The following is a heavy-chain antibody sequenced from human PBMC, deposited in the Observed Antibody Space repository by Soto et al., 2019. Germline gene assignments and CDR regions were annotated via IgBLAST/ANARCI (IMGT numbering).Heavy chain of an antibody. V-gene: IGHV3-23*01. CDR3: AKLRDLYYYGMDV. D-gene: IGHD3-16*01. CDR1: GFTFSSYA. J-gene: IGHJ6*02. CDR2: ISGSGGST. Sequence: GGSLRLSSAASGFTFSSYAMSWVRQAPGKGLEWVSAISGSGGSTYYADSVKGRFTISRDNSKNTLYLQMNSLRAEDTAVYYCAKLRDLYYYGMDVWGQGTTVTVSS.